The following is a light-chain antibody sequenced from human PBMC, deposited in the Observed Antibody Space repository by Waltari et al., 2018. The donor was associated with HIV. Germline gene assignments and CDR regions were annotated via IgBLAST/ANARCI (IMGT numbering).Light chain of an antibody. CDR3: ATWDDSLSGPV. Sequence: QSVLTQPPSASGTPGQRVPIPCSGSSSNIGNNYVSWYQQLPGTAPKLLIYRNNQRPSGVPDRFSGSKSDTSASLAISGLRSEDEADYFCATWDDSLSGPVFGGGTKLTVL. CDR2: RNN. CDR1: SSNIGNNY. J-gene: IGLJ3*02. V-gene: IGLV1-47*01.